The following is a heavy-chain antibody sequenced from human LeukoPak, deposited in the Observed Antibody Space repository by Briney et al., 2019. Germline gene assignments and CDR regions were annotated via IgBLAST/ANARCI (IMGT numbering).Heavy chain of an antibody. CDR3: ARLAVVTLGAFDI. CDR2: IYTSGST. J-gene: IGHJ3*02. V-gene: IGHV4-61*02. CDR1: GGSISSGSYY. Sequence: SETLSLTCTVSGGSISSGSYYWSWIRQPAGKGLEWIGRIYTSGSTNYDPSLKSRVTISVDTSKNQFSLKLSSVTAADTAVYYCARLAVVTLGAFDIWGQGTMVTVSS. D-gene: IGHD4-23*01.